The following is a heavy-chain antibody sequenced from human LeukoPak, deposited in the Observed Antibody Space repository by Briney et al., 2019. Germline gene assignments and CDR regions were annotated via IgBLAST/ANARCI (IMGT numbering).Heavy chain of an antibody. CDR1: GGSISSHY. D-gene: IGHD5-12*01. CDR3: AGGAVATTFDY. Sequence: PSETLSLSCTVSGGSISSHYWSWIRQPPGKGLEWIGYIYYSGSTNYNPSLKSRVTISVDMSKNQFSLKLSSVTAADTAVYYCAGGAVATTFDYWGQGTLVTVSS. V-gene: IGHV4-59*11. J-gene: IGHJ4*02. CDR2: IYYSGST.